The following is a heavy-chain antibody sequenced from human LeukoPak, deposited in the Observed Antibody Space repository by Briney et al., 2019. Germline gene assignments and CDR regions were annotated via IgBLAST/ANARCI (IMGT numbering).Heavy chain of an antibody. Sequence: GGSLRLSCATSGFSFTDYPMSWVRQAPGKGLEWVSVIYSGGSADYADSVKGRFTISRDNSKNTLHLQMKSLRAEDTAVYYCAKMSNYYNSLGYYAFDIWGRGTMVTVSS. D-gene: IGHD3-22*01. CDR3: AKMSNYYNSLGYYAFDI. V-gene: IGHV3-66*01. CDR1: GFSFTDYP. CDR2: IYSGGSA. J-gene: IGHJ3*02.